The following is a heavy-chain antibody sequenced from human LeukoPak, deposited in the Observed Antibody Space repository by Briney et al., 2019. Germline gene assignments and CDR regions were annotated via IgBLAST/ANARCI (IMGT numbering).Heavy chain of an antibody. CDR2: ISNDGTKK. V-gene: IGHV3-30*03. Sequence: GSLRLSCAASGFTFSAYGMHWVRQAPGKGLEWVALISNDGTKKYYTDSVKGRCTISKDNSKNTLFLQMNSLSAEDTAVYFCARDRYSGGTNYFDYWGQGALVTVSS. CDR3: ARDRYSGGTNYFDY. CDR1: GFTFSAYG. J-gene: IGHJ4*02. D-gene: IGHD6-19*01.